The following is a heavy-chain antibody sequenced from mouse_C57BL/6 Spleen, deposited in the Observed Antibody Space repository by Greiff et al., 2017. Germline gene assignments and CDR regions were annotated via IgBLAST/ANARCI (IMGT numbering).Heavy chain of an antibody. Sequence: QVHVKQSGAELVRPGSSVKLSCKASGYTFTSYWMDWVKQRPGQGLEWIGNIYPSDSETHYNQKFKDKATLTVDKSSSTAYMQLSSLTSEDSAVYYCARSYYYGEGFAYWGQGTLVTVSA. CDR2: IYPSDSET. CDR3: ARSYYYGEGFAY. V-gene: IGHV1-61*01. J-gene: IGHJ3*01. CDR1: GYTFTSYW. D-gene: IGHD1-1*01.